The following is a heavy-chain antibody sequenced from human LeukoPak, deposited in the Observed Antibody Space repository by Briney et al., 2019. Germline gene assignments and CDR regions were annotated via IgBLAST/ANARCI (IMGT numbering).Heavy chain of an antibody. CDR1: GFNFRVYA. J-gene: IGHJ6*02. Sequence: GGSLRLSCAASGFNFRVYAMNWVRQAPGKGLDWVSGISGNGGTTNYADSVKGRFTMSRDNSMDTLYLQMNSLRAEDTAVYYCAKAIWFGEFYGKDVWGQGTTVTVSS. CDR2: ISGNGGTT. CDR3: AKAIWFGEFYGKDV. D-gene: IGHD3-10*01. V-gene: IGHV3-23*01.